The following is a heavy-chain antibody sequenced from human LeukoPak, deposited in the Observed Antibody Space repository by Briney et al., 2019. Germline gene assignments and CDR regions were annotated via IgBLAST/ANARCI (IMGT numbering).Heavy chain of an antibody. CDR3: ARADLLQKSIFGVVVPGFDY. CDR1: GYSISSGYY. D-gene: IGHD3-3*01. V-gene: IGHV4-38-2*02. CDR2: IYHSGST. Sequence: SETLSLTCTVSGYSISSGYYWGWIRQPPGKGLEWIGSIYHSGSTYYNPSLKSRVTISVDTSKNQFSLKLSSVTAADTAVYYCARADLLQKSIFGVVVPGFDYWGRGTLVTVSS. J-gene: IGHJ4*02.